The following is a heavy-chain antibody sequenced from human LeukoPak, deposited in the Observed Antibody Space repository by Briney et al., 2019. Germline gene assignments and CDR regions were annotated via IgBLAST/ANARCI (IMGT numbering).Heavy chain of an antibody. Sequence: ASVKVSCKASGYTFTSYGISWVRQAPGQGLEWMGWISAYNGNTNYAQKLQGRVTITTDTSTSPAYMELRSLRSDDTAVYYCARDRRALYYYDSSGYPTSAFDIWGQGTMVTVSS. D-gene: IGHD3-22*01. CDR2: ISAYNGNT. CDR1: GYTFTSYG. J-gene: IGHJ3*02. V-gene: IGHV1-18*01. CDR3: ARDRRALYYYDSSGYPTSAFDI.